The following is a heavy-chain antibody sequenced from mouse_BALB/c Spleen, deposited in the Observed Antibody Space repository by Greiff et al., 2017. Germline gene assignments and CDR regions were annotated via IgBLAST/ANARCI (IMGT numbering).Heavy chain of an antibody. CDR2: IDPENGNT. Sequence: VQLKESGAELVRPGALVKLSCKASGFNIKDYYMHWVKQRPEQGLEWIGWIDPENGNTIYDPKFQGKASITADTSSNTAYLQLSSLTSEDTAVYYCARSDYGNPWFAYWGQGTLVTVSA. D-gene: IGHD2-1*01. CDR3: ARSDYGNPWFAY. J-gene: IGHJ3*01. V-gene: IGHV14-1*02. CDR1: GFNIKDYY.